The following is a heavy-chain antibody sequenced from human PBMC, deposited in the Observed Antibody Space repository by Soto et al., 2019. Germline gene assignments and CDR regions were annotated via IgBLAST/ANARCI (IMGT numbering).Heavy chain of an antibody. CDR3: VRDIR. V-gene: IGHV3-74*01. J-gene: IGHJ4*02. Sequence: PGGSLRLSCAASGFTFNNFWMYWVRQTPEKGLVWVSGINSDGTTTIYADSVKGRFTISRDNAKNTLYLQMNSLTVGDTAIYYCVRDIRWGQGTLVTVSS. CDR1: GFTFNNFW. CDR2: INSDGTTT.